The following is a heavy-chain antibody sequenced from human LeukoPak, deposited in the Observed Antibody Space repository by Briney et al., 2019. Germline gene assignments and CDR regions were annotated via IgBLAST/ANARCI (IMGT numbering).Heavy chain of an antibody. CDR3: ATAPQVTAILD. D-gene: IGHD2-21*02. CDR1: GFTFSSSW. J-gene: IGHJ4*02. CDR2: IDSDGHPT. V-gene: IGHV3-74*01. Sequence: TGGSLRLSCAASGFTFSSSWMHWVRQAPGKGLVWVSRIDSDGHPTTYADSLKGRFTISRDNAKNTLYLQMNGLSAEDTAVYYCATAPQVTAILDWGQGTLVTVSS.